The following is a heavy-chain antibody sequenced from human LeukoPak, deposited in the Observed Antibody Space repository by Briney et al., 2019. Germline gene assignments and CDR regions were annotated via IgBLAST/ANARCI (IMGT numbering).Heavy chain of an antibody. CDR1: VYTFTIYG. CDR3: ARTSSGDY. V-gene: IGHV1-18*01. Sequence: ASVTVSFTSSVYTFTIYGISWVRQAPGQGLEWMGWISAYNGNTNYAQTLQGRVTMTTDTSTSTAYMELRSLRSDDTAVYYCARTSSGDYWGQGTLVTVSS. J-gene: IGHJ4*02. CDR2: ISAYNGNT.